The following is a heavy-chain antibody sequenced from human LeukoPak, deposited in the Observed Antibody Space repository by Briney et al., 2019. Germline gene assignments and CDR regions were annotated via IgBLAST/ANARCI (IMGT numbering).Heavy chain of an antibody. CDR3: ARAMEPDIVVVPAAISASSNDYYYYYMDV. Sequence: SETLSLTCTVSGGSISSYYWSWIRQPAGKGLEWIGRIYTSGSTNYNPSLKSRVTISVDKSKNQFSLKLSSVTAADTAVYYCARAMEPDIVVVPAAISASSNDYYYYYMDVWGKGTTVTVSS. V-gene: IGHV4-4*07. D-gene: IGHD2-2*01. CDR2: IYTSGST. J-gene: IGHJ6*03. CDR1: GGSISSYY.